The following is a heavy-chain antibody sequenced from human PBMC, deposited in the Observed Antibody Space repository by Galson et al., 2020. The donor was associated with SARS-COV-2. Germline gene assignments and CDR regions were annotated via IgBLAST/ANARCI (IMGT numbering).Heavy chain of an antibody. CDR3: ARPVGGDYIEQNWFDP. CDR1: GGTFSSYA. V-gene: IGHV1-69*13. CDR2: IIPIFGTA. Sequence: SVKVSCKASGGTFSSYAISWVRQAPGQGLEWMGGIIPIFGTANYAQKFQGRVTITADESTSTDYMELGSLRSEDTAVYYCARPVGGDYIEQNWFDPWGQGTLVTVSS. D-gene: IGHD4-17*01. J-gene: IGHJ5*02.